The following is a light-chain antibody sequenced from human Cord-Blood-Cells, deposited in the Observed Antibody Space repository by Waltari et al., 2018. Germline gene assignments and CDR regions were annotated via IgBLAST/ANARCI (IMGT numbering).Light chain of an antibody. CDR3: SSYAGSNNYV. CDR1: SSDVGGHNY. Sequence: QSALTQPPSAYGSTGQSVTISCTGTSSDVGGHNYVSWYQQHPGKAPKLMIYEVSKRPSGVPDRFSGSKSGNTASLTVSGLQAEDEADYYCSSYAGSNNYVFGTGTKVTVL. V-gene: IGLV2-8*01. CDR2: EVS. J-gene: IGLJ1*01.